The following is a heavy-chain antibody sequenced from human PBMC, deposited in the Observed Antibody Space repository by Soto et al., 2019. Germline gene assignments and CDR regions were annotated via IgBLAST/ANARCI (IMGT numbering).Heavy chain of an antibody. V-gene: IGHV4-59*12. Sequence: SETLSLTCTVSGGSISSYYWSWIRQPPGKGLEWIGYVYYSGSTNYNPSLKSRVTISVDTSKNQFSLRLSSVTAADTAVYYCAREIMPLTNEWYFDPWGRGTLVTVSS. J-gene: IGHJ2*01. CDR3: AREIMPLTNEWYFDP. CDR1: GGSISSYY. D-gene: IGHD2-8*01. CDR2: VYYSGST.